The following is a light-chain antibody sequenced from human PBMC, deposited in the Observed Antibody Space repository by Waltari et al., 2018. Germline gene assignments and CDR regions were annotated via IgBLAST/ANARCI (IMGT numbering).Light chain of an antibody. CDR2: GAS. V-gene: IGKV3-15*01. CDR3: QQYNNWPPGVT. Sequence: EIVMTQSPATLSVSPGERATLSCRASQGVSSNLAWYQQKPGQAPRLLIYGASTRATGIPARISGSGSGTEFTLTISSLQSEDFAVYYCQQYNNWPPGVTFGPGTKVDIK. J-gene: IGKJ3*01. CDR1: QGVSSN.